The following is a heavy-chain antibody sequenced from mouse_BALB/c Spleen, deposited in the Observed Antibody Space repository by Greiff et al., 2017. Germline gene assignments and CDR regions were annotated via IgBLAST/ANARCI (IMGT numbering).Heavy chain of an antibody. Sequence: QVQLQQPGAELVKPGASVKLSCKASGYTFTSYWMHWVKQRPGQGLEWIGEINPSNGRTNYNEKFKSKATLTVDKSSSTAYMQLSSLTSEDSAVYYCAREKVGDPWFAYWGQGTLVTVSA. CDR1: GYTFTSYW. CDR2: INPSNGRT. V-gene: IGHV1S81*02. J-gene: IGHJ3*01. CDR3: AREKVGDPWFAY.